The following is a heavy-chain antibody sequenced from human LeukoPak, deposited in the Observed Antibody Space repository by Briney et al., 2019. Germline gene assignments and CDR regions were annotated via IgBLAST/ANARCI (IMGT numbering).Heavy chain of an antibody. D-gene: IGHD5-18*01. CDR3: ARVTSYSYGYFDY. CDR2: ISSSGSTR. J-gene: IGHJ4*02. Sequence: GGSLRLSSAASGFTFSSYEMNWVRQAPGKGLEWVSYISSSGSTRYYADSVKGRFTISRDNAKNSLYLQMNSLRAEDTAVYYCARVTSYSYGYFDYWGQGTLVTVSS. CDR1: GFTFSSYE. V-gene: IGHV3-48*03.